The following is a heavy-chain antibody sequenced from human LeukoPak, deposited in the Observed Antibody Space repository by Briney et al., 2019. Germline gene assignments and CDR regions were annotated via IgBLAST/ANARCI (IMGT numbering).Heavy chain of an antibody. J-gene: IGHJ3*02. CDR3: AREGPWASDAFDI. CDR1: GGSISSGSYY. V-gene: IGHV4-61*02. CDR2: IYTSGST. Sequence: SQTLSLTCTVSGGSISSGSYYWSWIRQPAGKGLEWIGRIYTSGSTNHNPSLKSRVTISVDTSKNQFSLKLSSVTAADTAVYYCAREGPWASDAFDIWGQGTMVTVSS.